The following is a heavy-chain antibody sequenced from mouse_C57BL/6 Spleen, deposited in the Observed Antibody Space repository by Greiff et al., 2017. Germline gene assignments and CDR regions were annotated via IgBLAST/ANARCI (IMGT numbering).Heavy chain of an antibody. V-gene: IGHV1-69*01. D-gene: IGHD2-1*01. CDR3: ARSDGNYDYFDY. CDR2: IDPSDSYT. CDR1: GYTFTSYW. J-gene: IGHJ2*01. Sequence: VQLQQSGAELVMPGASVKLSCKASGYTFTSYWMHWVKQRPGQGLEWIGEIDPSDSYTNYNQKFKGKSTLTVDKSSSTAYMQLSSLTYEDSAVYYCARSDGNYDYFDYWGQGTTLTVSS.